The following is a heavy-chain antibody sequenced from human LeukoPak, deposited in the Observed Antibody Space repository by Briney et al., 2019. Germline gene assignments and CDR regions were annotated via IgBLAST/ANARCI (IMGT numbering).Heavy chain of an antibody. Sequence: KPSETLSLTCTVSGGSINSYFWSWIRQPAGKGLEWIGRIYTSGSTNYNPSLKSRVTISVDTSKNQFSLKLSSVTAADTAVYYCARHNYQLSALDYWGQGTLVTVSS. CDR3: ARHNYQLSALDY. D-gene: IGHD2-2*01. CDR2: IYTSGST. CDR1: GGSINSYF. V-gene: IGHV4-4*07. J-gene: IGHJ4*02.